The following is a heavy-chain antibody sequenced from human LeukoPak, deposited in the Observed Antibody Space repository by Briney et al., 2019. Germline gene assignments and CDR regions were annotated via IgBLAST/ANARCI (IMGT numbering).Heavy chain of an antibody. D-gene: IGHD2-21*02. J-gene: IGHJ4*02. CDR1: GGSFSGYY. Sequence: SETLSLTCAVYGGSFSGYYWSWIRQLPGKGLEWIGEINHSGSTNYNPSLKSRVTISVDTSKNQFSLKLSSVTAADTAVYYCARRRIVVVTAFNYWGQGTLVTVSS. CDR2: INHSGST. V-gene: IGHV4-34*01. CDR3: ARRRIVVVTAFNY.